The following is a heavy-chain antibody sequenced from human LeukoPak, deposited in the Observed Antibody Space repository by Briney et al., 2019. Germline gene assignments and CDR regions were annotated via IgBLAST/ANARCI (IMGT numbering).Heavy chain of an antibody. D-gene: IGHD3-3*01. CDR1: GGSFSGYY. J-gene: IGHJ5*02. CDR2: INHSGST. Sequence: SETLSLTCAVYGGSFSGYYWSWIRQPPGKGLEWIGEINHSGSTNYNPSLKSRVTISVDTSKNQFSLKLSSVTAADTAVYYCARVYYDFWSGYIQSWFDPWGQGTLVTVSS. CDR3: ARVYYDFWSGYIQSWFDP. V-gene: IGHV4-34*01.